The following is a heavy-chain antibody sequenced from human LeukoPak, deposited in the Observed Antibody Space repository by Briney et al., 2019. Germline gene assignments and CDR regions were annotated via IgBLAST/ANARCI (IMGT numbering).Heavy chain of an antibody. D-gene: IGHD2-15*01. CDR1: GFTFSNYA. CDR3: ARDLYCSGGSCYSGVAY. J-gene: IGHJ4*02. CDR2: ISYDGSHK. V-gene: IGHV3-30*04. Sequence: GGSLRLSCAASGFTFSNYAMHWVRQAPGKGPEGVAVISYDGSHKYYADSVKGRFTISRDNSKNTLYLQNSLRAEDTAVYYCARDLYCSGGSCYSGVAYWGQGTLVTVSS.